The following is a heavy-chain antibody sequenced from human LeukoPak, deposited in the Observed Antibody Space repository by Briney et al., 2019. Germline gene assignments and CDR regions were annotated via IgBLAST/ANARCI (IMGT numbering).Heavy chain of an antibody. CDR2: TYTSGNT. D-gene: IGHD3-9*01. CDR1: GFTVSSNY. Sequence: GESLRLSCAASGFTVSSNYMTWVRQAPGKGLEWVSVTYTSGNTDYADSVKGRFTISRDNSKNTLYLQMNSLRAEDTALYYCAKPYSGTILTGWFDPWGQGTLVTVSS. CDR3: AKPYSGTILTGWFDP. V-gene: IGHV3-66*04. J-gene: IGHJ5*02.